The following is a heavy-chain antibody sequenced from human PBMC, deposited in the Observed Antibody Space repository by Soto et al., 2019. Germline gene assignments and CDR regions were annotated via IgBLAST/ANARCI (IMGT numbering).Heavy chain of an antibody. CDR2: IKQDGSEK. D-gene: IGHD3-3*01. V-gene: IGHV3-7*03. CDR1: GFTFSSYW. Sequence: GGSLRLSCAASGFTFSSYWMSWVRQAPGKGLEWVANIKQDGSEKYYVDSVKGRFTISRDNAKNSLYLQMNSLRAEDTAVYYCARITIFGFNLFDPWGQGTLVTVST. CDR3: ARITIFGFNLFDP. J-gene: IGHJ5*02.